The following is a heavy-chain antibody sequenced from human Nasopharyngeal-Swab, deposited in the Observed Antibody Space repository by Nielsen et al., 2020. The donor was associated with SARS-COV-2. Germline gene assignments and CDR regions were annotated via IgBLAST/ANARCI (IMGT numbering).Heavy chain of an antibody. J-gene: IGHJ4*02. CDR1: GFTFTTSA. Sequence: SVKVSCKASGFTFTTSAVQWVRQARGQRLEWIGWIVVGSGNTNYAQKFQERVTITRDMSTSTAYMELSSLRSEDTAVYYCAAGSAYYDSSDNTFDYWAREPWSPSPQ. CDR3: AAGSAYYDSSDNTFDY. D-gene: IGHD3-22*01. CDR2: IVVGSGNT. V-gene: IGHV1-58*01.